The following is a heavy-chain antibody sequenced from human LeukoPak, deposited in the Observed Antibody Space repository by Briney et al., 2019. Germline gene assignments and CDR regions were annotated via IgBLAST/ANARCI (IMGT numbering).Heavy chain of an antibody. J-gene: IGHJ6*03. CDR2: ISSSGSTI. Sequence: GGSLRLSCAASGFSISSYEMNWVRQAPGKGLEWVSYISSSGSTIYYADSVKGRFTISRDNAKNSLYLQMNSLRAEDTAVYYCARVELAPYYYYMDVWSKGTTVTVSS. D-gene: IGHD1-7*01. CDR1: GFSISSYE. CDR3: ARVELAPYYYYMDV. V-gene: IGHV3-48*03.